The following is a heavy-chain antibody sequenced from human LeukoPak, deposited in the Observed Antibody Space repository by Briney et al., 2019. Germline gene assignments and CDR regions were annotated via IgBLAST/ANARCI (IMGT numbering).Heavy chain of an antibody. V-gene: IGHV4-61*01. CDR3: ARRVASRPDFYFDP. CDR1: GGSVSSGTLC. CDR2: IYYSGNT. J-gene: IGHJ5*02. Sequence: PSETLSLTCTVSGGSVSSGTLCWSCIRQPPGKELEWIANIYYSGNTNYNPSLESRVTISLDTSKNQFSLNLRSVTAADTAIYYCARRVASRPDFYFDPWGQGTLVTVSS. D-gene: IGHD6-6*01.